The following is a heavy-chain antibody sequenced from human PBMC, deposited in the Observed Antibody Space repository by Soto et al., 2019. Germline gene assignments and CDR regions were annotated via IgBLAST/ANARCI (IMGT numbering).Heavy chain of an antibody. CDR1: GYTFSSIG. D-gene: IGHD3-10*01. V-gene: IGHV1-18*01. Sequence: ASVKVSCKTSGYTFSSIGISWVRQAPGQGLEWMGWISPHKDNTYYAQRLQGRVTMTTDTSTSTAYMELRSLRSDDTAVYFCARDLDGSGSYYTNYWGQGXLVTVYS. CDR3: ARDLDGSGSYYTNY. CDR2: ISPHKDNT. J-gene: IGHJ4*02.